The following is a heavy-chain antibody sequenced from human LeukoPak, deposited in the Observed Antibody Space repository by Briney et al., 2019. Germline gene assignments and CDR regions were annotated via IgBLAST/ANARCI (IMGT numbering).Heavy chain of an antibody. CDR1: GGSFSGYY. Sequence: SETLSLTCAVYGGSFSGYYWSWIRQPPGKGLEWIGYIYYSGSTNYNPSLKSRVTISVDTSKNQFSLKLSSVTAADTAVYYCASCPVSSYYYYTDVWGKGTTATVSS. V-gene: IGHV4-59*08. CDR2: IYYSGST. CDR3: ASCPVSSYYYYTDV. D-gene: IGHD4-11*01. J-gene: IGHJ6*03.